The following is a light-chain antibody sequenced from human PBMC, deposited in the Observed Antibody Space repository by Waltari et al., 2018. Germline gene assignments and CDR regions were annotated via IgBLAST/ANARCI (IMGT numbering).Light chain of an antibody. J-gene: IGKJ1*01. V-gene: IGKV1-39*01. Sequence: IQRTKSQSPMSAAGEDSVTITCRASQSISSYLNWYQQKPGKAPKLLIYAASSLQSGVPSRFSGSGSGTDFTLTISSLQPEDFATYYCQQSYSTPWTFGQGTKVEIK. CDR1: QSISSY. CDR3: QQSYSTPWT. CDR2: AAS.